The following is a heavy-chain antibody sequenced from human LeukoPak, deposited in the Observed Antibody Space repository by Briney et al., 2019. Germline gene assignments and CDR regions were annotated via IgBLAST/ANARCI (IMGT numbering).Heavy chain of an antibody. J-gene: IGHJ4*02. Sequence: PSETLSLTCAVSGDSINNFYWSWIRQPPGKGLQWIGYIYYSGSTNYNPSLKSRVTISVDTSKNQFSPKLTSVTAADTAVYYCARGVVAAPQIFDYWGQGNLVTVSS. CDR1: GDSINNFY. CDR2: IYYSGST. D-gene: IGHD2-15*01. V-gene: IGHV4-59*01. CDR3: ARGVVAAPQIFDY.